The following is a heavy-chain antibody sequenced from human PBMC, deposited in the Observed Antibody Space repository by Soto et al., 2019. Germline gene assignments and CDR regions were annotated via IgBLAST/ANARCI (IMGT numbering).Heavy chain of an antibody. CDR3: ARGHKFYSNRASYYYYYGMDV. CDR2: IWYDGSNK. J-gene: IGHJ6*02. Sequence: QVQLVESGGGVVQPGRSLRLSCAASGFTFSSYGMHWVRQAPGKGLEWVAVIWYDGSNKYYADSVKGRFTISRDNSKNXLXLXXNSLRAEDTAVYYCARGHKFYSNRASYYYYYGMDVWGQGTTVTVSS. CDR1: GFTFSSYG. V-gene: IGHV3-33*01. D-gene: IGHD4-4*01.